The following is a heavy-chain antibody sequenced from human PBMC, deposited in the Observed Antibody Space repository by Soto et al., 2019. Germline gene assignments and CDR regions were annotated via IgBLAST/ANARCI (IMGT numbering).Heavy chain of an antibody. D-gene: IGHD3-22*01. CDR3: AREGTRDYDSSGYTPLGY. V-gene: IGHV4-4*02. J-gene: IGHJ4*02. CDR2: IYHSGST. CDR1: GGSISSSNW. Sequence: QVQLQESGPGLVKPSGTLSLTCAVSGGSISSSNWWSWVRQPPGKGLEWIGEIYHSGSTNYNPSLKSRVTISVDKSKNQFSLKLSSVTAADTAVYYCAREGTRDYDSSGYTPLGYWGQGTLVTVSS.